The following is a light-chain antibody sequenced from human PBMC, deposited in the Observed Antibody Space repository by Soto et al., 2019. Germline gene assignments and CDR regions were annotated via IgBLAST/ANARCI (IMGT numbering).Light chain of an antibody. V-gene: IGKV4-1*01. J-gene: IGKJ4*01. CDR2: WAS. Sequence: DIVMTQSPDSLAVSLGERATINCKSSQSVLYSSNNKNYLAWYQQKPGQPPKLLIYWASTRESGVPDRFSGSGSGTDFTHTISSLQAEDVAVYYCQQYYSTRLTFGEGTKVQIK. CDR3: QQYYSTRLT. CDR1: QSVLYSSNNKNY.